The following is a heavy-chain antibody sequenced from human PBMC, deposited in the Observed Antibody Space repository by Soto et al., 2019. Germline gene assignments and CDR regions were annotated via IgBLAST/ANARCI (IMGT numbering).Heavy chain of an antibody. J-gene: IGHJ5*02. D-gene: IGHD2-2*01. Sequence: EVQLLESGGGLVQPGGSLRLSCAASGFTFSSYAMSWVRQAPGKGLEWVSAISGSGGSTYYADSVKGRFTISRDNSKNTVYLQMTSLRAEDTAVYYCAKRRLTWPDAMGGWFDPWGQGTLVTVSS. V-gene: IGHV3-23*01. CDR3: AKRRLTWPDAMGGWFDP. CDR2: ISGSGGST. CDR1: GFTFSSYA.